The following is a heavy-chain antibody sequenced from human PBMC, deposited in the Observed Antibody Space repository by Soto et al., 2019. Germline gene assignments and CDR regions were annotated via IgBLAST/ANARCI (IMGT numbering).Heavy chain of an antibody. CDR1: GGSISSYY. J-gene: IGHJ5*02. D-gene: IGHD3-3*01. CDR2: IYYSGST. Sequence: SGTLSLTCTVSGGSISSYYWSWIRQPPGKGLEWIGYIYYSGSTNYNPSLKSRVTISVDTSKNQFSLKLSSVTAADTAVYYCARGVDFITIFGVVTPFDPWGQGTLVTVSS. CDR3: ARGVDFITIFGVVTPFDP. V-gene: IGHV4-59*01.